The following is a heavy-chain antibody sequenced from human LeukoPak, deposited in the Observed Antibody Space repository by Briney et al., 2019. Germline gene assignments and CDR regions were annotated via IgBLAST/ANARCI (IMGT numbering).Heavy chain of an antibody. V-gene: IGHV1-69*06. Sequence: SVKVSCKASGGTFSSYAISWVRQAPGQGLEWMGGIIPIFGTANYAQKFQGRVTITADKSTSTAYMELSSLRSEDTAVYYCARGALTAMVTSYFDYWGQGTLVTVSS. CDR3: ARGALTAMVTSYFDY. CDR2: IIPIFGTA. D-gene: IGHD5-18*01. CDR1: GGTFSSYA. J-gene: IGHJ4*02.